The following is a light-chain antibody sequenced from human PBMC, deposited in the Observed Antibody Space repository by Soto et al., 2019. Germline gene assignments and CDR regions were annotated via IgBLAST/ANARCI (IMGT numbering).Light chain of an antibody. J-gene: IGLJ1*01. CDR2: DVS. CDR3: SSYTRSSTDV. V-gene: IGLV2-14*01. CDR1: SSDVGGYNY. Sequence: QSVLTQPASVSGSPGQSITISCTGTSSDVGGYNYVSWYQQHPGKAPKRMIYDVSNRPSGVSNRFSGSKSGNTASLTISGLQAEDEADYYCSSYTRSSTDVFGTGTKLTVL.